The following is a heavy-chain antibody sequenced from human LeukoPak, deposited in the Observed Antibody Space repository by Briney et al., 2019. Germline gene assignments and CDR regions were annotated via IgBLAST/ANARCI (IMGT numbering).Heavy chain of an antibody. CDR3: ARDRDSRWDFDL. D-gene: IGHD3-22*01. CDR2: IKQDGSET. V-gene: IGHV3-7*01. CDR1: GFTSSTYW. J-gene: IGHJ2*01. Sequence: GGSLRLSCAASGFTSSTYWMSWVRQAPGKGLEWVASIKQDGSETYYVDSVKGRFTLSRDNAKNSLYLQMNSLRAHDTAVYYCARDRDSRWDFDLWGRGTLVTVSS.